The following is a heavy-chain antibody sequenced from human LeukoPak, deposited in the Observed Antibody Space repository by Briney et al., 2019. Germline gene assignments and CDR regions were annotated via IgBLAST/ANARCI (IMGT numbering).Heavy chain of an antibody. V-gene: IGHV4-39*01. CDR2: IYYSGST. CDR3: ARLPMIVVVITEEEYYFDY. Sequence: SETLSLTCTVSGGSISSSSYSWGWFRKPPGKGLDWTGSIYYSGSTYYNPSLKSRDAISVHTSKNQCSLKLSSVTAADTAVYYCARLPMIVVVITEEEYYFDYWGQGTPVSVFS. D-gene: IGHD3-22*01. J-gene: IGHJ4*02. CDR1: GGSISSSSYS.